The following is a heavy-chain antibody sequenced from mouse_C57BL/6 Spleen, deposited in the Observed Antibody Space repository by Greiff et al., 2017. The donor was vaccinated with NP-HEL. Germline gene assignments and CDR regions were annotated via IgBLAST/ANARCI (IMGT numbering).Heavy chain of an antibody. V-gene: IGHV1-81*01. J-gene: IGHJ4*01. CDR1: GYTFTSYG. Sequence: LQQSGAELARPGASVKLSCKASGYTFTSYGISWVKQRTGQGLEWIGEIYPRSGNTYYNEKFKGKATLTADKSSSTAYMELRSLTSEDSAVYFCARWAGSNYDDYAMDYWGQGTSVTVSS. CDR2: IYPRSGNT. D-gene: IGHD2-5*01. CDR3: ARWAGSNYDDYAMDY.